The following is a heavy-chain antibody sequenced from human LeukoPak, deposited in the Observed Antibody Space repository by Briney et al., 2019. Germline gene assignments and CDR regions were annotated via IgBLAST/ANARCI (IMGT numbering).Heavy chain of an antibody. J-gene: IGHJ3*02. CDR1: GFTFSSYS. CDR3: ARDNYDILTGYYHAFDI. V-gene: IGHV3-21*01. Sequence: MAGGSLRLSCAASGFTFSSYSMNWVRQAPGKGLEWVSSISSSSSYIYYADSVKGRFTISRDNAKNSLYLQMNSLRAEDTAVYHCARDNYDILTGYYHAFDIWGQGTMVTVSS. D-gene: IGHD3-9*01. CDR2: ISSSSSYI.